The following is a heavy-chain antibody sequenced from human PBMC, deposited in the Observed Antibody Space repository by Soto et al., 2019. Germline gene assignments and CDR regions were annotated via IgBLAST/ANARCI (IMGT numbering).Heavy chain of an antibody. CDR1: GVTFSAYH. V-gene: IGHV3-21*01. CDR2: ISTDGTGT. J-gene: IGHJ4*02. CDR3: VREPAQGDYLHF. Sequence: GGSLRLSCAASGVTFSAYHMNWVRQAPGSGLKWVSSISTDGTGTYYADSLKGRFTISRDNAKNSLYLQMNSLRAEDTAVYYCVREPAQGDYLHFRGKGTMVTGSA.